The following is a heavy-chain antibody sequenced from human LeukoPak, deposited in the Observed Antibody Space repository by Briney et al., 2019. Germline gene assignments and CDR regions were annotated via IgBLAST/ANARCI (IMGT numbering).Heavy chain of an antibody. CDR2: IIPIFGTA. V-gene: IGHV1-69*13. J-gene: IGHJ5*02. CDR3: ARDLGTAELIAVAGT. CDR1: GGTFSSHA. Sequence: ASVKVSCKASGGTFSSHAISWVRQAPGQGLEWMGGIIPIFGTANYAQKFQGRVTITADESTSTAYMELRSLRSEDTAVYYCARDLGTAELIAVAGTWGQGTLVTVFS. D-gene: IGHD6-19*01.